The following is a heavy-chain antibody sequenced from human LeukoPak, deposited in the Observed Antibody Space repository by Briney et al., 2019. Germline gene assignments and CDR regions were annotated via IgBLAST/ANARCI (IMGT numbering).Heavy chain of an antibody. D-gene: IGHD3-10*01. Sequence: SGPALVKPTQTLTLTCTFSGFSLSTSGIRVSWIRHPPGKALEWLALLDWDDDKFYSTSLKTRLTISKDASKDQVVLTMTNMDPVDTATYYSARAEYYYGSRSYYDYWGQGTLVTVSS. CDR1: GFSLSTSGIR. J-gene: IGHJ4*02. V-gene: IGHV2-70*04. CDR2: LDWDDDK. CDR3: ARAEYYYGSRSYYDY.